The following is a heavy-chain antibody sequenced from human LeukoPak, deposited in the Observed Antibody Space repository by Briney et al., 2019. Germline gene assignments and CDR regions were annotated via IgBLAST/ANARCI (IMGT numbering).Heavy chain of an antibody. J-gene: IGHJ4*02. V-gene: IGHV3-23*01. D-gene: IGHD3-22*01. CDR2: IGGTGVRT. CDR1: GFTFSSYA. CDR3: ARGLHSRLYDSSGYYPY. Sequence: GGSLRLSCASSGFTFSSYAMSWVRQAPGKGLEWVSTIGGTGVRTYYADSVKGRFTVSRDNAKNSLYLQMKSLRAEDTAIYYCARGLHSRLYDSSGYYPYWGQGTLVTVSS.